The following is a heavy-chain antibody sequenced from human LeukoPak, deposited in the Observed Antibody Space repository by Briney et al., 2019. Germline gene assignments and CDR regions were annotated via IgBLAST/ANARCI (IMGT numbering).Heavy chain of an antibody. J-gene: IGHJ5*02. Sequence: SETLSLTCTVSGGSISSSSYYWGWIRQPPGKGLEWIGSIYYSGSTYYNPSLKSRVTISVDTSKNQFSLKLSSVTAADTAVYYCAREYWGWSSSSWSWDTPPPRNWFDPWGQGTLVTVSS. CDR3: AREYWGWSSSSWSWDTPPPRNWFDP. V-gene: IGHV4-39*02. CDR2: IYYSGST. D-gene: IGHD6-13*01. CDR1: GGSISSSSYY.